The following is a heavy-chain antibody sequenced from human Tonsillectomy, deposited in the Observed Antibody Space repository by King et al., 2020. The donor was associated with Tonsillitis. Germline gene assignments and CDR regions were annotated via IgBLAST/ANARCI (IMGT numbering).Heavy chain of an antibody. J-gene: IGHJ6*03. CDR3: ARVIGGNYAFWSGYYETYYYYYMDV. CDR1: RFTFSSYW. V-gene: IGHV3-7*01. CDR2: IKQDGSEK. Sequence: VQLVESGGGLVQPGGSLRLSCAASRFTFSSYWMSWVRQAPGKGLEWVANIKQDGSEKYYVDSVKGRFTISRDNAKNSLYLQMNSLRAEDTAVYYCARVIGGNYAFWSGYYETYYYYYMDVWGKGTTVTVSS. D-gene: IGHD3-3*01.